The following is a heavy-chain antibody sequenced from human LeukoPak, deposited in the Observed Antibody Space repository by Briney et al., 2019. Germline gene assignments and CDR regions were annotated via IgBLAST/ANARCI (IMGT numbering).Heavy chain of an antibody. D-gene: IGHD3-10*02. V-gene: IGHV3-48*03. CDR2: ISSSGSTI. J-gene: IGHJ6*04. Sequence: GGSLRLSCAASGFTFSTFAMHWVRQAPGKGLEWVSYISSSGSTIYYADSVKGRFTISRDNAKNSLYLQMNSLRAEDTAVYYCAELGITMIGGVWGKGTTVTISS. CDR3: AELGITMIGGV. CDR1: GFTFSTFA.